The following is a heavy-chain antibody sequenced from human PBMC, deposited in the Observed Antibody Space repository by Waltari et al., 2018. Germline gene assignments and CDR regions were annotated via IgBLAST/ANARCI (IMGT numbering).Heavy chain of an antibody. V-gene: IGHV3-74*01. J-gene: IGHJ5*02. CDR2: INADGAST. Sequence: DVQLVESGGGLVQPGGSLRLSCAASGFTFNTYWMHWVRQAPGKGPVWVQRINADGASTSYADSVKGRFTISRDNAKNTLYLQMNSLRAEDTAVYYCTRTRYCSTTSCQVDWFDPWGQGTLVTVSS. CDR3: TRTRYCSTTSCQVDWFDP. D-gene: IGHD2-2*01. CDR1: GFTFNTYW.